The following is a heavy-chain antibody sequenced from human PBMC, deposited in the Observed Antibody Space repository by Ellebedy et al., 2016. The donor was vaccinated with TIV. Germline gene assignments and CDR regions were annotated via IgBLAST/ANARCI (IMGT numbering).Heavy chain of an antibody. Sequence: GESLKISCAASGFTFSTYAIHWVRQAPGKGLEWVAVISSDGGTKYYGDSVKGRFTISRDNSKSTLYLQMNSLRAEDTAVYYCARETYAFDIWGQGTMVTVSS. J-gene: IGHJ3*02. V-gene: IGHV3-30-3*01. CDR3: ARETYAFDI. CDR1: GFTFSTYA. CDR2: ISSDGGTK.